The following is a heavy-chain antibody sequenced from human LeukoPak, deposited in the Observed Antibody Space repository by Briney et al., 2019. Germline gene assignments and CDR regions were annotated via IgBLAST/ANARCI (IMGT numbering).Heavy chain of an antibody. CDR3: ARGRRKATRGYYYYGMDV. V-gene: IGHV1-58*01. Sequence: GASVKVSCKASGFTFTSSAVQWVRQARGQRLEWIGWIVVGSGNTNYAQKFQGRVTMTRNTSISTAYMELSSLRSEDTAVYYCARGRRKATRGYYYYGMDVWGQGTTVTVSS. CDR2: IVVGSGNT. J-gene: IGHJ6*02. CDR1: GFTFTSSA. D-gene: IGHD5-24*01.